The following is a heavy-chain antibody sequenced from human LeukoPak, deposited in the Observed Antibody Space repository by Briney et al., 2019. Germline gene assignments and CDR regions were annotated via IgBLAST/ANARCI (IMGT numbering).Heavy chain of an antibody. D-gene: IGHD6-13*01. CDR1: GFTFSSYS. CDR3: ARWGIAAAGTMWGPDAFDI. CDR2: ISSSSSYI. J-gene: IGHJ3*02. Sequence: GGSLRLSCAASGFTFSSYSMTWVRQAPGKGLEWVSSISSSSSYIYYADSVKGRFTISRDNAKNSLYLQMNSLRAEDTAVYYCARWGIAAAGTMWGPDAFDIWGQGTMVTVSS. V-gene: IGHV3-21*01.